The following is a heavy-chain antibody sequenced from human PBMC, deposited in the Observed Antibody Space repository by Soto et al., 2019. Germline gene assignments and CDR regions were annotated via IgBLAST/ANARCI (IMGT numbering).Heavy chain of an antibody. CDR2: ISGDGGYT. Sequence: EVELLESGGRLVQPGGSLRLSCAASGFTFSNYAMSWVRQTPGKVLQWVSAISGDGGYTYYADSVKGRFTISRDNSKNTLYLRMDSLRAEDTAMSYCARDFQYSSGCHVCWGQGTLVTVSS. CDR3: ARDFQYSSGCHVC. CDR1: GFTFSNYA. V-gene: IGHV3-23*01. D-gene: IGHD6-19*01. J-gene: IGHJ4*02.